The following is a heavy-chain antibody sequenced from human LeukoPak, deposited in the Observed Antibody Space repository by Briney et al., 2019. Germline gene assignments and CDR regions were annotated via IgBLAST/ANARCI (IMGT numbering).Heavy chain of an antibody. CDR3: ARLNFGDDY. V-gene: IGHV3-66*01. D-gene: IGHD4-17*01. J-gene: IGHJ4*02. CDR2: IYGSTSA. Sequence: GGSLRLSCAASGFTVSSNYINWVLQAPGKGLEWVSLIYGSTSADYADSVKGRFTISRDTSMNTVYLQMNSLRAEDTAVYYCARLNFGDDYWGQGTLVTVSS. CDR1: GFTVSSNY.